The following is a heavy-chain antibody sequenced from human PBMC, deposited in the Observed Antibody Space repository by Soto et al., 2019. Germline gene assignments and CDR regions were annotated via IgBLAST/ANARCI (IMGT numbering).Heavy chain of an antibody. V-gene: IGHV4-39*02. J-gene: IGHJ3*01. Sequence: SETLSLTCTVSGGSISASSYYWGWIRQPPGKGLEWIGSMDYSGSTYYNPSLKSRVTISVDTSKNQFSLKLSSLTAADTAVYYCARDPAWWGQGTMVTVSS. CDR3: ARDPAW. D-gene: IGHD2-2*01. CDR1: GGSISASSYY. CDR2: MDYSGST.